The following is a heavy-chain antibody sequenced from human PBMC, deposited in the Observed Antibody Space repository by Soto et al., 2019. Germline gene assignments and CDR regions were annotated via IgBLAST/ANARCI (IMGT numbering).Heavy chain of an antibody. CDR2: TFFRSQWSN. Sequence: PLPTLSLTCAISGDNVSNNTASWSWIRQSPSRGLEWLGRTFFRSQWSNDYAVAVKRRIIINANTPKNYCSLQLKSVTPENTAVYYCPKGDNLGPYTGYDFDPWDQGTLVTVSS. V-gene: IGHV6-1*01. CDR3: PKGDNLGPYTGYDFDP. J-gene: IGHJ5*02. CDR1: GDNVSNNTAS. D-gene: IGHD5-12*01.